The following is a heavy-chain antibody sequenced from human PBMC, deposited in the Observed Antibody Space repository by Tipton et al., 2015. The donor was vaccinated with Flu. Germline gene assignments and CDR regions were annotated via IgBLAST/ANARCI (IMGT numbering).Heavy chain of an antibody. J-gene: IGHJ6*01. CDR2: IYTSGSS. D-gene: IGHD3-16*01. V-gene: IGHV4-61*02. CDR1: GGSISSSNYY. CDR3: ARDGFGYDGKDV. Sequence: TLSLTCTVSGGSISSSNYYWTWIRQPAGKGLEYIGRIYTSGSSNYNPSLESRATISVDTSKSQFSLKLSSVTAAETAVYYCARDGFGYDGKDVWGQGNTVT.